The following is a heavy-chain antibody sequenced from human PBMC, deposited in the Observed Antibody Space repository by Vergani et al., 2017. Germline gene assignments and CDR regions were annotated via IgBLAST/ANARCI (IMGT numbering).Heavy chain of an antibody. Sequence: EVQLVESGGGLVQPGRSLRLSCTASGFTFGDYAMSWVRQAPGKGLEWVSTLSASDRRTHYADSVKGRFTISRDISKNTLFLHMNILRPEDTAVYYCAKVGRSEVAGTFGSFDIWGQGTMVTVSS. CDR1: GFTFGDYA. J-gene: IGHJ3*02. CDR3: AKVGRSEVAGTFGSFDI. D-gene: IGHD6-19*01. V-gene: IGHV3-23*04. CDR2: LSASDRRT.